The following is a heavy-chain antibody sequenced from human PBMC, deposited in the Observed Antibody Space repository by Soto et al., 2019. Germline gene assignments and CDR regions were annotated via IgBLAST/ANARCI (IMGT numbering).Heavy chain of an antibody. CDR1: GFTFSDYY. V-gene: IGHV3-11*01. CDR3: ARTVPPRTMGYYYYYMDV. D-gene: IGHD6-6*01. Sequence: GGSLRLSCAASGFTFSDYYMSWIRQAPGKGLEWVSYISSSGSTIYYADSVKGRFTISRDNAKNSLYLQMNSLRAEDTAVYYCARTVPPRTMGYYYYYMDVWGKGTTVTVSS. CDR2: ISSSGSTI. J-gene: IGHJ6*03.